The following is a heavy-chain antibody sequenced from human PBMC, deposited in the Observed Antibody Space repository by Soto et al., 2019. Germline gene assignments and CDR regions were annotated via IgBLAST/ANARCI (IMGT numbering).Heavy chain of an antibody. J-gene: IGHJ4*02. CDR3: AKDLRRADAWSGPLDY. CDR1: GFTFSRYA. V-gene: IGHV3-23*01. D-gene: IGHD3-16*01. CDR2: IGGSDGNT. Sequence: EVQLLESGGDLVQPGGSLRLSCAVSGFTFSRYAMNWVRQAPGKGLEWVAGIGGSDGNTYYADSVKGRFTISRDNSKNILYLQMNSLRAEDTAVYYCAKDLRRADAWSGPLDYWGQGTLVTVSS.